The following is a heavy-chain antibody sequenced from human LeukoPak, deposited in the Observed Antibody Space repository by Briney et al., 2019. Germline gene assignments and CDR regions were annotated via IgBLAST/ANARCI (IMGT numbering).Heavy chain of an antibody. D-gene: IGHD6-13*01. CDR2: IYPGDSDT. CDR3: ARQGYSSSWYYLDH. J-gene: IGHJ4*02. CDR1: GYSFTSYW. Sequence: GESLKISCKGSGYSFTSYWIGWVRQMPGKGLEWMGIIYPGDSDTKYSPSFQGQVTISADKSIRTAYLQWRSLKASDTAMYYCARQGYSSSWYYLDHWGQGTLVTVSS. V-gene: IGHV5-51*01.